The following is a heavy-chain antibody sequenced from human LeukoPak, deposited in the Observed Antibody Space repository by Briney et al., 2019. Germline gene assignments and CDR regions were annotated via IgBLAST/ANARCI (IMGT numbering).Heavy chain of an antibody. Sequence: GGSLRLSCAASGFTFSSYAMSWVRQAPGKGLEWVSAISNSGGSTYYADSVKGRFTISRDNSKNTLYLQMNSLRAEDTAAYFCAKDGAATLTSVDYWGQGTLVTVSS. CDR1: GFTFSSYA. CDR3: AKDGAATLTSVDY. D-gene: IGHD4-17*01. V-gene: IGHV3-23*01. J-gene: IGHJ4*02. CDR2: ISNSGGST.